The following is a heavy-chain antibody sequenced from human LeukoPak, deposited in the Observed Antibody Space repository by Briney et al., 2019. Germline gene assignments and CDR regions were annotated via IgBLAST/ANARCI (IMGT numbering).Heavy chain of an antibody. CDR2: ISYDGSNK. D-gene: IGHD6-25*01. Sequence: GGSLRLSCAASGFTFSIYGIHWVRQAPGKGLEWVAVISYDGSNKNYADSVKGRFTIPRDNSKNTLYLQMNSLRTEDTAVYYCAKDSRAALVGPYYMDVWGKGTTITISS. CDR1: GFTFSIYG. CDR3: AKDSRAALVGPYYMDV. V-gene: IGHV3-30*18. J-gene: IGHJ6*03.